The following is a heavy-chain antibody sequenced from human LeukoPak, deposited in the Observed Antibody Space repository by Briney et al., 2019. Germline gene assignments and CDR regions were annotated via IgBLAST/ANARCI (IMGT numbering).Heavy chain of an antibody. J-gene: IGHJ4*02. D-gene: IGHD3-10*01. CDR1: GFTFSSYE. V-gene: IGHV3-48*03. CDR2: ISSSGSTI. CDR3: ARGMGLRFGAYFDY. Sequence: GGSLRLSCAASGFTFSSYEMNWVRQAPGKGLEWVSYISSSGSTIYYADSVKGRFTISRDNAKNSLYLQMNSLRAGDTASYYCARGMGLRFGAYFDYWGQGTLVTVSS.